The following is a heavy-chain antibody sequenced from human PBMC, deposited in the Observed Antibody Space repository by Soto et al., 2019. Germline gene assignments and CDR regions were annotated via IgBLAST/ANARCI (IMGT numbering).Heavy chain of an antibody. CDR1: GFTFSSYA. D-gene: IGHD2-15*01. V-gene: IGHV3-23*01. CDR3: AKQGMIGYCSGGSCPPDAFDI. CDR2: ISGSGGST. J-gene: IGHJ3*02. Sequence: GGSLRLSCAASGFTFSSYAMSWVRQAPGKGLEWVSAISGSGGSTYYADSVKGRFTISRDNSKNTLYLQMNSLRAEDTAGYYFAKQGMIGYCSGGSCPPDAFDIWGQGTMVTVSS.